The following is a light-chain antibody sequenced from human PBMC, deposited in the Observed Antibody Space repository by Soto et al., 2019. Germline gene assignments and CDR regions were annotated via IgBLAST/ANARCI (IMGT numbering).Light chain of an antibody. CDR2: EVI. CDR3: SSYTSSSTLV. CDR1: SSDVGGYNY. Sequence: QSALTQPASVSGSPGQSITISCTGTSSDVGGYNYVSWYQQHPGKAPKLMIYEVINRPSGVSNRFSGSKSGNTASLTISGLQAEDEVDYYCSSYTSSSTLVFGGGTQLTVL. J-gene: IGLJ2*01. V-gene: IGLV2-14*01.